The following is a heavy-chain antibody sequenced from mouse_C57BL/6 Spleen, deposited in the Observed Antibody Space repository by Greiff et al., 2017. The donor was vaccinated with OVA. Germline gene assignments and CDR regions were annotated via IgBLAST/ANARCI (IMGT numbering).Heavy chain of an antibody. CDR1: GFTFTDYY. V-gene: IGHV7-3*01. CDR2: IRNKANGYTT. D-gene: IGHD4-1*02. CDR3: ARLSSSTGFPFAY. J-gene: IGHJ3*01. Sequence: EVQVVESGGGLVQPGGSLSLSCAASGFTFTDYYMSWVRQPPGKALEWLGFIRNKANGYTTEYSASVKGRFTISRDNSQSILYLQMNALRAEDSATYYCARLSSSTGFPFAYWGQGTLVTVSA.